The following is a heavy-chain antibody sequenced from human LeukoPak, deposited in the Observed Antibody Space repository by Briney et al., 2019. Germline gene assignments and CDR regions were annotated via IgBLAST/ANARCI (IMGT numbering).Heavy chain of an antibody. CDR2: IYTSGST. J-gene: IGHJ5*02. CDR1: GGSISSGSYY. V-gene: IGHV4-61*02. D-gene: IGHD1-26*01. Sequence: SETLSLTCTVSGGSISSGSYYWSWIRQPAGKGLEWIGRIYTSGSTNYNPSLKSRVTISVDTSKNQFSLKLGSVTAADTAVYYCARDFVGATKGGIYNWFDPWGQGTLVTVSS. CDR3: ARDFVGATKGGIYNWFDP.